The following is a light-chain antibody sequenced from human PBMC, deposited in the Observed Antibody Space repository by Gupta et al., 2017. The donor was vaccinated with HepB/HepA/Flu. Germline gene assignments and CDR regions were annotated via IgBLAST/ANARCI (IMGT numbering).Light chain of an antibody. CDR2: RHD. Sequence: QSVLTQPPSASGTPGQRVTISCSGSTSNIGHNYVYWYQHLPGTSPKVLIYRHDQRPSGVPYRFSGSKSGASASLAIIGLRSEDEADYYCASWDDGLSGWVFGEGTKLTVL. CDR3: ASWDDGLSGWV. V-gene: IGLV1-47*01. J-gene: IGLJ3*02. CDR1: TSNIGHNY.